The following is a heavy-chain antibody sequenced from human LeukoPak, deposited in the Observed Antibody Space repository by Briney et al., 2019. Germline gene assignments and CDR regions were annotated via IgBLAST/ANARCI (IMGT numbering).Heavy chain of an antibody. CDR1: GFTFSRSW. J-gene: IGHJ4*02. Sequence: GGSLRLSCAASGFTFSRSWMHWVRQAPGKGLVWVSRINTDGSDTMYADSVKGRFTISRDNTKNTLYLQMNSLKAEDTAVYYCARDQGGSGPTTYDYWGQGNLVTVSS. CDR3: ARDQGGSGPTTYDY. CDR2: INTDGSDT. V-gene: IGHV3-74*03. D-gene: IGHD6-19*01.